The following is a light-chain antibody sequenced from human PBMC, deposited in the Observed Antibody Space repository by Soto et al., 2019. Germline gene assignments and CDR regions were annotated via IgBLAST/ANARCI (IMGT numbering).Light chain of an antibody. V-gene: IGKV3-20*01. J-gene: IGKJ4*01. CDR2: DAS. CDR1: QSVSSSY. Sequence: LTQAPGTLSLAPGERATRSCRVSQSVSSSYLAWYQQKPGQAPRLLFNDASSRATGIPDRFSGSGSGTDFTLTISRLEPEDFAVYYCQQYGSSPLTFGGGTKV. CDR3: QQYGSSPLT.